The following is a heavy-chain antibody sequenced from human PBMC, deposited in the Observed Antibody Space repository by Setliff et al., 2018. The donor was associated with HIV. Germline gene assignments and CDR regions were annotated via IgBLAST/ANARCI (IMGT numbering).Heavy chain of an antibody. V-gene: IGHV1-18*01. D-gene: IGHD3-22*01. J-gene: IGHJ4*02. CDR3: ARGGVYYYDSSGWSMDY. CDR2: INTHSGYT. Sequence: ASVKVSCKASGYTFNNCGISWVRQAPGQGLEWMGWINTHSGYTNYAQNVQGRVTVTMDTSTSTAYMELRSLKSDDTAVYYCARGGVYYYDSSGWSMDYWGQGTLVTVSS. CDR1: GYTFNNCG.